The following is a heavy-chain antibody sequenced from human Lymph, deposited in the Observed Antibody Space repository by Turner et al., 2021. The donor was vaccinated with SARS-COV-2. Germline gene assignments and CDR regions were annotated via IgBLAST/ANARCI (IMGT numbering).Heavy chain of an antibody. D-gene: IGHD4-17*01. Sequence: VQLVESGGGLVKPGGSLRLSCAASGFTFSTYSMTWVRQAPGKGLEWISSISSSSSYIYYADSVKGRFTISRDDAKNSLYLQMNSLRAEDTAVYFCARDIPTTSDYFDYWGQGTLVTVSS. J-gene: IGHJ4*02. V-gene: IGHV3-21*01. CDR3: ARDIPTTSDYFDY. CDR2: ISSSSSYI. CDR1: GFTFSTYS.